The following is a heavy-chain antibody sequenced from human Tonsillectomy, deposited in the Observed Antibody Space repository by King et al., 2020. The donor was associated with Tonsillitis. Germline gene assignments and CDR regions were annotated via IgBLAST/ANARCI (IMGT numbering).Heavy chain of an antibody. J-gene: IGHJ3*02. Sequence: QLQESGPGLVKPSETLSLTCTVSGASISSSSCYWGWIRQPPGKGLEWIGSFSYSGSTYSNPSLKSRVTISVDTSKNHFSLKLTSVTAADTAVYYCAGGYYYDSSGHYSGRHDAFDIWGQGTMVTVSS. CDR2: FSYSGST. V-gene: IGHV4-39*07. CDR1: GASISSSSCY. D-gene: IGHD3-22*01. CDR3: AGGYYYDSSGHYSGRHDAFDI.